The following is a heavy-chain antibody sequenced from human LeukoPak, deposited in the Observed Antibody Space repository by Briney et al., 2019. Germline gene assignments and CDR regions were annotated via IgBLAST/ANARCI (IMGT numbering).Heavy chain of an antibody. CDR2: ISGSGSTI. J-gene: IGHJ6*04. Sequence: PGGSLRLSCAAFGFTFSSYEMNWVRQAPGKGLEWVSYISGSGSTIYYADSVKGRFTISRDNAKNSLYLQMNSLRAEDTAVYYCAELGITMIGGVWGKGTTVTISS. V-gene: IGHV3-48*03. CDR3: AELGITMIGGV. D-gene: IGHD3-10*02. CDR1: GFTFSSYE.